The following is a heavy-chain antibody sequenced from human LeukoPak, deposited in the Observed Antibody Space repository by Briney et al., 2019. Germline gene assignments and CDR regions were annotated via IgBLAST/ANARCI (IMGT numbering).Heavy chain of an antibody. CDR3: AKSGPVAAVISLFEY. CDR1: GFSFSNYG. Sequence: GGSLRLSCAASGFSFSNYGPSWVRQAPARGLEWVSTINDDGSKSYYADSVKGRFSISRDNSRNTLYLQMNTLRADDTAVYYCAKSGPVAAVISLFEYWGQGTLVTVSS. J-gene: IGHJ4*02. CDR2: INDDGSKS. D-gene: IGHD6-13*01. V-gene: IGHV3-23*01.